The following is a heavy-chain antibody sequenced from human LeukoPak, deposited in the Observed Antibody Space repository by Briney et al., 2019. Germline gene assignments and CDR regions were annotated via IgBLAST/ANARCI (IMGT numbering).Heavy chain of an antibody. CDR3: ARVIRPYYFDY. Sequence: SETLSLTCTVSGGSISSYYWSWIRQPPGKGLEWIGYIYYRGSTNYDPSLKSRATISVDTSKNQFSLKLSSVTAADTAVYYCARVIRPYYFDYWGQGTLVTVSS. D-gene: IGHD4-17*01. J-gene: IGHJ4*02. V-gene: IGHV4-59*01. CDR2: IYYRGST. CDR1: GGSISSYY.